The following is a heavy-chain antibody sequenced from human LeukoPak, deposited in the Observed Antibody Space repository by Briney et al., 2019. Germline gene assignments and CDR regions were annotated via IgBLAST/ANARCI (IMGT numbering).Heavy chain of an antibody. CDR3: TRELNWNDPFDY. CDR2: IRSKAYGGTT. Sequence: GGSLRLSCTASGFTFGDYAMSWVRQAPGKGLEWVGFIRSKAYGGTTEYAASVKGRFTISRDDSKSIAYLQMNSLKTEDTAVYYCTRELNWNDPFDYWGQGTLVTVSP. J-gene: IGHJ4*02. CDR1: GFTFGDYA. D-gene: IGHD1-1*01. V-gene: IGHV3-49*04.